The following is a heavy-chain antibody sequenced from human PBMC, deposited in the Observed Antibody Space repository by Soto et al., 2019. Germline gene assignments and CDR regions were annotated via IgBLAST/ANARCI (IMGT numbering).Heavy chain of an antibody. Sequence: SQTLSLTFAITGDIVSSNSAGWSWVRQSPSRGLEWLGRTYYRSKWYYEYAVSVRGRITINPDTSKNQYSLQLNSVTPEDTAVYFCARGEQYSGRIFDYWGQGTLVTVSS. D-gene: IGHD1-26*01. V-gene: IGHV6-1*01. J-gene: IGHJ4*01. CDR2: TYYRSKWYY. CDR3: ARGEQYSGRIFDY. CDR1: GDIVSSNSAG.